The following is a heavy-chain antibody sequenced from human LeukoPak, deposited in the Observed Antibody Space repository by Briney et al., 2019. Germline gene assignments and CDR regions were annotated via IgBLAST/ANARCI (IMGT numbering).Heavy chain of an antibody. J-gene: IGHJ4*02. CDR3: AKCFKDGPVIVVVGYIDY. V-gene: IGHV3-23*01. Sequence: GGSLRLSCAASGFTFSSYAMSWVRQAPGKGLEWVSAISGSGGSTYYADSVKGRFTISRDNSKNTLYLQMNSLRAEDTAVYYCAKCFKDGPVIVVVGYIDYWGQGTLVTVSS. CDR1: GFTFSSYA. D-gene: IGHD3-22*01. CDR2: ISGSGGST.